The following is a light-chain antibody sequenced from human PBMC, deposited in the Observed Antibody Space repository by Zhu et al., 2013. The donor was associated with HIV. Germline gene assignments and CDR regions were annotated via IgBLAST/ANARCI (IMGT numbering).Light chain of an antibody. J-gene: IGKJ3*01. Sequence: EIVLTQSPGTLSLSPGDTAILSCRASQSVGNSLVWYHQKPGQPPRLLIYDASNRATGIPARFSGSGSGTDFVLTISSLEPEDSGVYYCHQRSSWPTFGPGTKVDIK. CDR1: QSVGNS. CDR3: HQRSSWPT. V-gene: IGKV3-11*01. CDR2: DAS.